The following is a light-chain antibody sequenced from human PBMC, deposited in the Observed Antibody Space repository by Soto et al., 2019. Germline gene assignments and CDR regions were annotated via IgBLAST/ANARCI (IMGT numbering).Light chain of an antibody. CDR3: SSYAGSTTFDV. CDR2: DVN. CDR1: NSDVGGYNY. Sequence: QSALTQPPSASGSPGQSVAISCTGTNSDVGGYNYVSWYQQHPGKAPKLMIYDVNKRPSGVPDRFSGSKSGNTASLTVSGFQAEDEADYYCSSYAGSTTFDVFGTGTKVTVL. J-gene: IGLJ1*01. V-gene: IGLV2-8*01.